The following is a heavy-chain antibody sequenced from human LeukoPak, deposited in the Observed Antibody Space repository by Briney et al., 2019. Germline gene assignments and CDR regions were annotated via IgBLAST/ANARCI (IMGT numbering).Heavy chain of an antibody. D-gene: IGHD3-22*01. CDR2: ISGSGTNT. Sequence: GGSLRLSCAASGFTFSSYAMSWVRQAPGKGLEWVSGISGSGTNTDYADSVKGRFTISRDISKNTLYLQMNSLRAEDTAVYYCARDRGRRGITMRSDAFDIWGQGTMVTVSS. J-gene: IGHJ3*02. V-gene: IGHV3-23*01. CDR1: GFTFSSYA. CDR3: ARDRGRRGITMRSDAFDI.